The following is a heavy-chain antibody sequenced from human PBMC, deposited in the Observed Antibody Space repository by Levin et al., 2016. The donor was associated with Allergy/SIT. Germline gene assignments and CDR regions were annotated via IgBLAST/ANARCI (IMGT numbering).Heavy chain of an antibody. CDR1: GYTFTHYY. Sequence: ASVKVSCKASGYTFTHYYMHWVRQAPGQGLEWLGMVDPNSGNINYAQKFQGRVTMTRDTSASTVYMELSSLRSEDTAVYYCASGLDTAMVTDDYWGQGTLVTVSS. D-gene: IGHD5-18*01. CDR2: VDPNSGNI. V-gene: IGHV1-46*01. CDR3: ASGLDTAMVTDDY. J-gene: IGHJ4*02.